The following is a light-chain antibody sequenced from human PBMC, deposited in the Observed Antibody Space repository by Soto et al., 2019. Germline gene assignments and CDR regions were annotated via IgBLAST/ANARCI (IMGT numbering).Light chain of an antibody. CDR1: QSISTY. CDR3: QQSYSPPRA. J-gene: IGKJ1*01. Sequence: DIQMTQSPSSLSASVGDRVTITCRASQSISTYLNWYKQKPGKAPKLLIYAASSLQSGVPSRFSGMVSGTDFILTISSLQPEDFATYYCQQSYSPPRAFGQETKLDIK. V-gene: IGKV1-39*01. CDR2: AAS.